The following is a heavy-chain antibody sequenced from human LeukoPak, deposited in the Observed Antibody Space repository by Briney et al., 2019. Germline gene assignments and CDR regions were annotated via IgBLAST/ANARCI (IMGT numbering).Heavy chain of an antibody. CDR1: GFTFSSYA. J-gene: IGHJ4*02. D-gene: IGHD6-19*01. CDR2: SSSSGGST. V-gene: IGHV3-23*01. Sequence: GGSLRLSCAASGFTFSSYAMSWVRQAPGKGLEWVSASSSSGGSTYYADSVKGRFTISRDNSKNTLYLQMNSLRAEDTAVYYCAKDRIAVAGTNFDYWGQGTLVTVSS. CDR3: AKDRIAVAGTNFDY.